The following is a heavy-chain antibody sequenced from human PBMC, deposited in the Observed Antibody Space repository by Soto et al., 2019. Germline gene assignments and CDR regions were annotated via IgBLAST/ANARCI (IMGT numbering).Heavy chain of an antibody. CDR2: IYYSGST. V-gene: IGHV4-39*01. J-gene: IGHJ5*02. D-gene: IGHD3-10*01. CDR1: GGSISSSSYY. Sequence: SETLSLTCTVSGGSISSSSYYWGWIRQPPGKGLEWIGSIYYSGSTYYNPSLKSRVTISVDTSKNQSSLKLSTVTAADTAVYYCARHSESYYYGSGNAIMPEWWFDPWGQGTLVTVSS. CDR3: ARHSESYYYGSGNAIMPEWWFDP.